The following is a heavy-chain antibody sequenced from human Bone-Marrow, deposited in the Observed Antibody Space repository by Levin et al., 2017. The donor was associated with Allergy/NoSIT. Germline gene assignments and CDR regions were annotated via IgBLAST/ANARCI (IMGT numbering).Heavy chain of an antibody. CDR3: ARDKRSVTTYKYILDV. J-gene: IGHJ6*02. CDR1: GIGLHLFN. V-gene: IGHV3-30*03. CDR2: FSYDSKRT. D-gene: IGHD3-10*01. Sequence: GGSLRLSCETSGIGLHLFNVHWVRHVPGKGLEWLAAFSYDSKRTKYADSVQGRFTVSRESATLHLEISSLTFEDTAVYYCARDKRSVTTYKYILDVWGRGTTVTVSS.